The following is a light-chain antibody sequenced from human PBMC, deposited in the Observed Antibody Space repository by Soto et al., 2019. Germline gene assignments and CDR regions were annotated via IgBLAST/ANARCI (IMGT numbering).Light chain of an antibody. J-gene: IGKJ1*01. Sequence: EIVMTQSPATLSVSPGERVTLSCRASQSISSDLAWYQQKPVQAPRLLIYGAYTRATGIPARFSGSASGTEFTLTITSLQSEDFAVYFFQQYKWPPMWTFGQGTKVEIK. V-gene: IGKV3-15*01. CDR1: QSISSD. CDR2: GAY. CDR3: QQYKWPPMWT.